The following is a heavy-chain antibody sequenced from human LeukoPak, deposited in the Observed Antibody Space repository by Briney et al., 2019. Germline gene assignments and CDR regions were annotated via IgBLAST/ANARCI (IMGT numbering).Heavy chain of an antibody. J-gene: IGHJ5*02. D-gene: IGHD2-21*02. CDR2: IIPILGIA. CDR1: GGTFSSYA. Sequence: SVKVSCKASGGTFSSYAISWVRQAPGQGLEWMGRIIPILGIANYAQKFQGRVTITADKSTSTAYMELSSLRSEDTAVYYCARYEAYCGGDCYTGWFDPWGQGTLVTVSS. V-gene: IGHV1-69*04. CDR3: ARYEAYCGGDCYTGWFDP.